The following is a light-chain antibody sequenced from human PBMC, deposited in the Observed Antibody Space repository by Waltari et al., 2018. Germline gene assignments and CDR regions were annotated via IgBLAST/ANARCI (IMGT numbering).Light chain of an antibody. Sequence: DIQMTQSPSSLSASVGDRVTITCRASQDINNNLAWYQQKPGQPPTLLIYAASTLQSVVPSRFSGSGSGTDFTLTISSLQPDDIGTYYCQKYNSVPFTFGPGTKVDL. V-gene: IGKV1-27*01. J-gene: IGKJ3*01. CDR1: QDINNN. CDR2: AAS. CDR3: QKYNSVPFT.